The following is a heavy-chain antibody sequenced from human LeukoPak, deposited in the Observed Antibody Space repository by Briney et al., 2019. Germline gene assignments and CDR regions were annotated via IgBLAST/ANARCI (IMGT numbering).Heavy chain of an antibody. J-gene: IGHJ4*02. CDR1: GYSFTRYG. V-gene: IGHV1-18*01. CDR3: TRDPSNTSGWYIYFDY. CDR2: IITYNGET. Sequence: ASVRVSCKASGYSFTRYGITWVRQAPGQGLEWMGWIITYNGETKYAQKFQGRVTMTADTSTSTVFMELRSLRSDDTAVYYCTRDPSNTSGWYIYFDYWGQGTLVTVSS. D-gene: IGHD6-19*01.